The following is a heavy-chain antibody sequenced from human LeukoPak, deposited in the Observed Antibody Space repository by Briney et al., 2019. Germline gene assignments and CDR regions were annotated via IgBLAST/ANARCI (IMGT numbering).Heavy chain of an antibody. CDR2: ISSSGSYI. CDR1: GFTFSSYS. Sequence: GGSLRLSCAASGFTFSSYSMNWVRQAPGKGLEWVSSISSSGSYIYYADSVKGRFTISRDNAKNSLYLQMNSLRAEDTAVYYCARVSIAAAGLFDYWGQGTLVTVSS. J-gene: IGHJ4*02. D-gene: IGHD6-13*01. CDR3: ARVSIAAAGLFDY. V-gene: IGHV3-21*01.